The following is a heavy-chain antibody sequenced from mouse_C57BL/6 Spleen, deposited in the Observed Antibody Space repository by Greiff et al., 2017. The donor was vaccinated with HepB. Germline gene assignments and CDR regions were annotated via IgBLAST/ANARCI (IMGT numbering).Heavy chain of an antibody. CDR2: IYPGDGDT. Sequence: QVQLQQSGPELVKPGASVKISCKASGYAFSSSWMNWVKQRPGKGLEWIGRIYPGDGDTNYNGKFKGKATLTADKSSSTAYMQLSSLTSEDSAVYFCAREGGSPYAMDYWGQGTSVTVSS. J-gene: IGHJ4*01. V-gene: IGHV1-82*01. CDR1: GYAFSSSW. CDR3: AREGGSPYAMDY.